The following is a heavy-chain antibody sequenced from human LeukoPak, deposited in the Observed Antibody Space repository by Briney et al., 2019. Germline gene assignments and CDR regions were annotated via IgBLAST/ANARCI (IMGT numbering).Heavy chain of an antibody. CDR2: ISGSGGDT. CDR1: GFTFSSYA. CDR3: AKDLLSSYYYNGMDV. J-gene: IGHJ6*02. D-gene: IGHD2-21*01. Sequence: GGSLRLSCAASGFTFSSYAMSWVRQTPGRGLEWVSGISGSGGDTYYTDSVKGRFTISRDNSKNTLYVQMNGLRAEDTGVYYCAKDLLSSYYYNGMDVWGQGTTVTVPS. V-gene: IGHV3-23*01.